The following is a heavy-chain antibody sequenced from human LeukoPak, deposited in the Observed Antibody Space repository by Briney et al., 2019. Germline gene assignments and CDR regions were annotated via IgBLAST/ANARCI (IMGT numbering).Heavy chain of an antibody. Sequence: ASVKVSCKASGYTFTSYDINWVGQATGQGLEWMGWMNPNSGDTNYAQNFQDRVTMTRDTSISTAYMELSRLRSDDTAVYYCARDSGERGSGSYLIAYWGQGTLVTVSS. CDR3: ARDSGERGSGSYLIAY. V-gene: IGHV1-2*02. CDR1: GYTFTSYD. CDR2: MNPNSGDT. J-gene: IGHJ4*02. D-gene: IGHD3-10*01.